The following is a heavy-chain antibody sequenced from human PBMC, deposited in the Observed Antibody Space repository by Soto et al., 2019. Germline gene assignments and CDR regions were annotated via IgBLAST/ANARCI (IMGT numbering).Heavy chain of an antibody. J-gene: IGHJ4*02. CDR3: ARDREDYGSGNYYNRIDF. CDR1: GGIFSTYA. V-gene: IGHV1-69*01. Sequence: QVQLVQSGAEVKKPGSSVKVSCKASGGIFSTYAISWLRQAPGQGLEWMGGIIPIFGTPNYAQRFQGRVTITADESTSTAYMELSRLRSEDRAVYYCARDREDYGSGNYYNRIDFWGQGTLVTVSS. D-gene: IGHD3-10*01. CDR2: IIPIFGTP.